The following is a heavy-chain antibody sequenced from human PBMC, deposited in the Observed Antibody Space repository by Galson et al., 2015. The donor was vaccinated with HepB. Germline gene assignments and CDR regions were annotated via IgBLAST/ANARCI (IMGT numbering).Heavy chain of an antibody. V-gene: IGHV1-18*01. Sequence: SVKVSCKASGYTFTSYGISWVRQAPGQGLEWMGWISAYNGNTNYAQKPQGRVTMTTDTSTSTAYMELRSLRSDDTAVYYCARRIVGATIQAFDIWGQGTMVTVSS. D-gene: IGHD1-26*01. J-gene: IGHJ3*02. CDR3: ARRIVGATIQAFDI. CDR2: ISAYNGNT. CDR1: GYTFTSYG.